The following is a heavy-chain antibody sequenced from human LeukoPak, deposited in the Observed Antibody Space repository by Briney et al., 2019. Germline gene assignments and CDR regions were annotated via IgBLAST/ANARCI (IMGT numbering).Heavy chain of an antibody. J-gene: IGHJ1*01. D-gene: IGHD2-15*01. V-gene: IGHV3-23*01. CDR2: ISSSGDNT. CDR1: GFTFSSYA. Sequence: GGSLRLSCAASGFTFSSYAMSWVRQAPGKGLEWVSAISSSGDNTYYADSVKGRFTISRDNSKNTLYLQMNSLRAEDTAVYYCAKVGYCSGGSCYSGVAVAAFQHWGQGTLVTVSS. CDR3: AKVGYCSGGSCYSGVAVAAFQH.